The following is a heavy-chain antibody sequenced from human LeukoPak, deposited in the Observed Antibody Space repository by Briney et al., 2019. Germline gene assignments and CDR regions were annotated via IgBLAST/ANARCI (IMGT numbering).Heavy chain of an antibody. CDR3: ARGWTGILDY. V-gene: IGHV4-59*12. D-gene: IGHD3-10*01. Sequence: PSETLSLTCTVSGGSISSYYWSWIRQPPGKGLEWIGYIYYSGSTNYNPSLKSRVTISVDTSKNQFSLKLSSVTAADTAVYYCARGWTGILDYWGQGTLVTVSS. CDR2: IYYSGST. CDR1: GGSISSYY. J-gene: IGHJ4*02.